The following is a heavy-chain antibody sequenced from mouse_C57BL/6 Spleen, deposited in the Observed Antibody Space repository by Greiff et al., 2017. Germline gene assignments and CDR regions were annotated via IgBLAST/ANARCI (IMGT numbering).Heavy chain of an antibody. CDR1: GYTFTSYW. J-gene: IGHJ3*01. CDR3: ARRGNSNYPFAY. Sequence: VQLQQSGAELVRPGSSVKLSCKASGYTFTSYWMHWVKQRPIQGLEWIGNIDPSDSETHYNQKFKDKATLTVDKSSSTAYMQLSSLTSEDSAVYYCARRGNSNYPFAYWGQGTLVTVSA. V-gene: IGHV1-52*01. CDR2: IDPSDSET. D-gene: IGHD2-5*01.